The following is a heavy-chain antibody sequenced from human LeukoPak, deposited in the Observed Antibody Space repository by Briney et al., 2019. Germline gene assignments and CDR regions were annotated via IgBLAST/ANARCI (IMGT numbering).Heavy chain of an antibody. CDR1: DFSFTSYG. Sequence: ASVKVSCKASDFSFTSYGMSWVRQAPGQGLEWMGWISAYNGNTNYAQKLQGRVTMTTDTSTSTAYMELRSLRSDDTAVYYCARDTRRITGSFDYWGQGTLVTVSS. V-gene: IGHV1-18*01. CDR2: ISAYNGNT. J-gene: IGHJ4*02. CDR3: ARDTRRITGSFDY. D-gene: IGHD1-20*01.